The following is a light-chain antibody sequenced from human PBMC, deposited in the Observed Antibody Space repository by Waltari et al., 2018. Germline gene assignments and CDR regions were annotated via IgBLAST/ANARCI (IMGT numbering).Light chain of an antibody. J-gene: IGLJ1*01. CDR1: NLGSYS. V-gene: IGLV3-21*04. CDR2: YDS. CDR3: QVWHADIDPGV. Sequence: YVLTQPPSLSVAPGATAAITCGGDNLGSYSVHWYQQKPGQAPVLVIFYDSDRPSGIPARFSGSNSGNTATLTITSVEAGDEARYYCQVWHADIDPGVFGTGTEVTVL.